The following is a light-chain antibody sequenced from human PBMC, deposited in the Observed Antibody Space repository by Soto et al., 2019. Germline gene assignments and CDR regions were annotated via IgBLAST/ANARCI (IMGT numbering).Light chain of an antibody. Sequence: QSVLTQPASVSGSPGQSITISCTGTSSDVGAYNYVSWYQQHPGKAPKLMIYDVSNRPSGVSNRFSGSKSGNTASLTISGLQAEDEADYYCSSYRSSSSYVFGTGTKLTVL. J-gene: IGLJ1*01. CDR1: SSDVGAYNY. V-gene: IGLV2-14*01. CDR2: DVS. CDR3: SSYRSSSSYV.